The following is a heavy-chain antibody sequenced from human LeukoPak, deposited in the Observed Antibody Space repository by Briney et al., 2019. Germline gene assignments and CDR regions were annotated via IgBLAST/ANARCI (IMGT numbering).Heavy chain of an antibody. V-gene: IGHV4/OR15-8*02. D-gene: IGHD1-26*01. CDR1: GGSISGTNW. Sequence: SETLSLTCGVSGGSISGTNWWSWVRQPPGQGLEWIGEISLAGQTSYNPSLNGRVTMSLDKSSNQLSLHLTSVTAADTATYFCSRESGPFCPFGYWGQGTLVIVSS. CDR2: ISLAGQT. CDR3: SRESGPFCPFGY. J-gene: IGHJ4*02.